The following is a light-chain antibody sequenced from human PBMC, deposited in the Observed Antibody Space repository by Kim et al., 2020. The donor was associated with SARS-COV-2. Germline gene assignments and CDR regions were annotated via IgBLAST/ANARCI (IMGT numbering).Light chain of an antibody. V-gene: IGLV8-61*01. CDR2: RTN. CDR3: ALYLGSAIWV. CDR1: SGSVSSRYY. J-gene: IGLJ3*02. Sequence: QTVVTQEPSFSVSPGGTVTLTCALSSGSVSSRYYPSWYQQTPGQAPRTLIYRTNSRSSGVPDRFSGSILGNKAALTITGAQAEDDSTYYCALYLGSAIWVFGGGTKVTVL.